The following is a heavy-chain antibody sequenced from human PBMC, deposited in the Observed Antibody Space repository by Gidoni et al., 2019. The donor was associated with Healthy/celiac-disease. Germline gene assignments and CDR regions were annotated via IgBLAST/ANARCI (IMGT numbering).Heavy chain of an antibody. J-gene: IGHJ4*02. CDR3: ARQISGIVVVPAAPDFDY. V-gene: IGHV4-39*01. CDR2: IYYSGST. CDR1: GGSISSSSYY. Sequence: QLQLQESGPGLVKPSATLSLTCTVSGGSISSSSYYWGWIRQPPGKGLEWIGSIYYSGSTYYNPSLKSRVTISVDTSKNQFSLKLSSVTAADTAVYYCARQISGIVVVPAAPDFDYWGQGTLVTVSS. D-gene: IGHD2-2*01.